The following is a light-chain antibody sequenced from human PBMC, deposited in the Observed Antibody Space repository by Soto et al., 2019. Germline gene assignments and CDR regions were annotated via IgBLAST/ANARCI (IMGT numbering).Light chain of an antibody. CDR2: EVS. J-gene: IGLJ1*01. Sequence: QSVLTQPASVSGSPGQSITISCTGTSSDVSGYNYVSWYQQQPGKAPKLIIYEVSNRPSGVSNRFSGSKSGNTASLTISGLQSEDEAEYYCSSYTISSPYVFGTGTKLTVL. V-gene: IGLV2-14*01. CDR3: SSYTISSPYV. CDR1: SSDVSGYNY.